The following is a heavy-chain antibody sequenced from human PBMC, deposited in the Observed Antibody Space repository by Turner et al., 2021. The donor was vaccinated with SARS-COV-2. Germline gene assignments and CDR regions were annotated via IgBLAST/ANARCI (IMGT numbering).Heavy chain of an antibody. D-gene: IGHD2-8*01. Sequence: QVQLGQAGAGGKKPGAPVKVSLQGSRYTLIELSMHWVRQAPGKGLEWMGGFDPEDGETIYAQKFQGRVTMTEDTSTDTAYMELSSLRSEDTAVYYCATAPPYCTNGVCPNWFDPWGQGTLVTVSS. CDR3: ATAPPYCTNGVCPNWFDP. CDR2: FDPEDGET. V-gene: IGHV1-24*01. CDR1: RYTLIELS. J-gene: IGHJ5*02.